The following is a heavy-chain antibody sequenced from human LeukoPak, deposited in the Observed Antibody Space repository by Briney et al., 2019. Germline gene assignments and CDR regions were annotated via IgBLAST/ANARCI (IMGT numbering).Heavy chain of an antibody. V-gene: IGHV3-48*03. J-gene: IGHJ4*02. Sequence: GGSLRLSCAASGFTFSSYEMNWVRQAPGKGLEWVSYISSSGSTIYYADSVKGRFTISRDNAKNSLYLQMNSLRAEDAAVYYCAKAPVTTCSGAYCYPFDYWGQGTLVTVSS. CDR2: ISSSGSTI. D-gene: IGHD2-15*01. CDR1: GFTFSSYE. CDR3: AKAPVTTCSGAYCYPFDY.